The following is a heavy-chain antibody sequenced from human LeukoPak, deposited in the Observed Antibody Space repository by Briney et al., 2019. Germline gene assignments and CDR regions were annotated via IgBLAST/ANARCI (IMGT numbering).Heavy chain of an antibody. J-gene: IGHJ5*02. V-gene: IGHV4-59*01. CDR3: ARDSHSVDTATPRGFDP. Sequence: SETLSLTCTVSGDSISSYFWSWIRQPPGKGLEWIGYFHDSGSANYNPSLKSRITMSVDTSKNQFSLKLRSVTAADTAVYCCARDSHSVDTATPRGFDPWGQGTLVTVSS. CDR2: FHDSGSA. D-gene: IGHD2-15*01. CDR1: GDSISSYF.